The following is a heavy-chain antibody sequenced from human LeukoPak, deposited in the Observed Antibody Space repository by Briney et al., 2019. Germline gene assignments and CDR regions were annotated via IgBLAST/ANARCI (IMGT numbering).Heavy chain of an antibody. J-gene: IGHJ4*02. CDR2: IYYSGST. V-gene: IGHV4-59*01. CDR3: ARFTVPAAIIDY. Sequence: SETLSLTCTVSGGSISSYYWSWIRQPPGKGLERIGYIYYSGSTNYNPSLKSRVTISVDTSKNQFSLKLSSVTAADTAVYYCARFTVPAAIIDYWGQGTLSPSPQ. D-gene: IGHD2-2*01. CDR1: GGSISSYY.